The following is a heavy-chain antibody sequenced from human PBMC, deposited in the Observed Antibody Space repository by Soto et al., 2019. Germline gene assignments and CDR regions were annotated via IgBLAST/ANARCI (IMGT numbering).Heavy chain of an antibody. CDR2: ISAYNGNT. J-gene: IGHJ5*02. CDR1: GYTFTSYY. Sequence: QVQLVQSGAEVKKPWASVKVSCKASGYTFTSYYISWVRQSPVQGLEWMGWISAYNGNTNYAQKLQGRVTMTTDTSTSTAYMALRRLRSDDTDVYYCARDLPPVDPWGQGTLITVSS. CDR3: ARDLPPVDP. V-gene: IGHV1-18*01.